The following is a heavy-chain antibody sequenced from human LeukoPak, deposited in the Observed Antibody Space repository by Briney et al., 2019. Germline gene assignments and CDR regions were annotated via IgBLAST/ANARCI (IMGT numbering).Heavy chain of an antibody. CDR2: ISGSGGST. Sequence: GGSLRLSCAASGFTFSSYAMSWVRQAPGKGLEWVSAISGSGGSTYYADSVKGRFTISRDNSKNTLYLQMNSLRAEDTAVYYCARTDGSGYYYDYWGQGTLVTVSS. J-gene: IGHJ4*02. CDR3: ARTDGSGYYYDY. D-gene: IGHD3-22*01. CDR1: GFTFSSYA. V-gene: IGHV3-23*01.